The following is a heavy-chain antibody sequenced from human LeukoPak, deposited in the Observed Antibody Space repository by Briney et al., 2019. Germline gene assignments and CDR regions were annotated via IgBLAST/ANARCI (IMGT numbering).Heavy chain of an antibody. D-gene: IGHD6-13*01. Sequence: GGSLRLSCAASGFTFSSYAMHWVRQAPGKGLEWVAVISYDGSNKYHADSVKGRFTISRDNSKNTLYLQMNSLRAEDTAVYYCAREGSSSWFYYYGMDVWGQGTTVTVSS. CDR3: AREGSSSWFYYYGMDV. J-gene: IGHJ6*02. V-gene: IGHV3-30-3*01. CDR1: GFTFSSYA. CDR2: ISYDGSNK.